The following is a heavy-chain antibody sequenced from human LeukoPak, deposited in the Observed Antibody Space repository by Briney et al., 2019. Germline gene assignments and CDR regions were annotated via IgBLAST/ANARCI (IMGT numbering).Heavy chain of an antibody. CDR3: GMGYSYGPFDY. V-gene: IGHV3-30*03. CDR2: ISYDGSNK. Sequence: GGSLRLSCAASGFTFSSYGMHWVRQAPGKGLEWVAVISYDGSNKYYADSVKDGFTISRNNSKNTLYLQMNSLKAEDTAVYYCGMGYSYGPFDYWGQGTLVTVSS. J-gene: IGHJ4*02. D-gene: IGHD5-18*01. CDR1: GFTFSSYG.